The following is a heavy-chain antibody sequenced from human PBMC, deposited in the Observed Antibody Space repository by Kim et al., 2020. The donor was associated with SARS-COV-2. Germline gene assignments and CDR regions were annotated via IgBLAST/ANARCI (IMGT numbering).Heavy chain of an antibody. CDR3: ARDPRTFSGYFDR. D-gene: IGHD3-9*01. V-gene: IGHV3-33*01. Sequence: GGSLRLSCAASGFTFSNYGMHWVRQAPGKGLEWVAGIWYDWTNEDYVASVKGRFTISRDNSKDRLYVQMNSLRVEDTAVYYCARDPRTFSGYFDRWGQGTLVTVSS. CDR1: GFTFSNYG. CDR2: IWYDWTNE. J-gene: IGHJ1*01.